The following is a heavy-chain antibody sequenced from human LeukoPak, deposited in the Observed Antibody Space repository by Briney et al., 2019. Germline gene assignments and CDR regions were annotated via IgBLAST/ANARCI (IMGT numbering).Heavy chain of an antibody. J-gene: IGHJ6*03. V-gene: IGHV1-18*01. Sequence: GASVKVSCKASGYTFTSYGISWVRQAPGQGLEWMGWISAYNGNTNYAQKLQGRVTMTTDTSTSTAHMELRSLRSDDTAVYYCARLTGDYYYYMDVWGKGTTVTVSS. CDR1: GYTFTSYG. CDR2: ISAYNGNT. CDR3: ARLTGDYYYYMDV. D-gene: IGHD7-27*01.